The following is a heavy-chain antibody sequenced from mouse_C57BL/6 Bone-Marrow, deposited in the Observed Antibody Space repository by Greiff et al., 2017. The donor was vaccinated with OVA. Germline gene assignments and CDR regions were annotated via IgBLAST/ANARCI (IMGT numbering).Heavy chain of an antibody. J-gene: IGHJ2*01. CDR2: IDPNSGGT. Sequence: VKLQQPGAELVKPGASVKLSCKASGYTFTSYWMHWVKQRPGRGLEWIGRIDPNSGGTKYNEKFKSKATLTVDKPSSPAYMQLSSLTSEDSAVYYGARWDTVVAYYLDYWGQGTTLTVSS. CDR1: GYTFTSYW. V-gene: IGHV1-72*01. CDR3: ARWDTVVAYYLDY. D-gene: IGHD1-1*01.